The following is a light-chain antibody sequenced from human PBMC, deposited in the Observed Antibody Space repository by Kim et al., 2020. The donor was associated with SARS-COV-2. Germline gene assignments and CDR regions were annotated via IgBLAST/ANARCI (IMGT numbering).Light chain of an antibody. Sequence: LSVTPGERVTLTNRASHSVSINLAWYQHKPGQAPWLLIYGASTRATGVPARFSGSGSGTEFTLTFSSLQSEDFAVYFWQCYYGWPQFGQGTKLEI. CDR1: HSVSIN. CDR3: QCYYGWPQ. J-gene: IGKJ2*01. V-gene: IGKV3-15*01. CDR2: GAS.